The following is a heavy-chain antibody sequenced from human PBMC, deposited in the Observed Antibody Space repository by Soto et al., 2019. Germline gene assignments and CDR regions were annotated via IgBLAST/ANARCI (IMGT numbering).Heavy chain of an antibody. J-gene: IGHJ4*02. CDR3: ARLEGLATISYYFDC. V-gene: IGHV4-39*01. CDR2: SYYRGNA. Sequence: QLQLQESGPGLVKPSETLSLTCSVSDDSINSDKYYWGWIRQPPGKGLEWIGSSYYRGNAYYNPSVQAGVTISLDKSKSQFTLKLNSVTAADSAVYFCARLEGLATISYYFDCWGPGALVTVSS. CDR1: DDSINSDKYY. D-gene: IGHD3-9*01.